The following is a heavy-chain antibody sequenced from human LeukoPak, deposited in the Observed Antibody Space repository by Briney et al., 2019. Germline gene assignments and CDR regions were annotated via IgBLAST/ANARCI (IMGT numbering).Heavy chain of an antibody. V-gene: IGHV3-7*04. Sequence: GGSLRLSCAASEFTFDSYWMSWVRQAPGEGLQWVANIKHDGSEAHYVDSVKGRFTISRDNAKNSLSLQMNSLTVDDTGVYFCTRDALFGSGRTHLDFWSQGALVSVSS. CDR3: TRDALFGSGRTHLDF. CDR2: IKHDGSEA. CDR1: EFTFDSYW. D-gene: IGHD3-10*01. J-gene: IGHJ4*02.